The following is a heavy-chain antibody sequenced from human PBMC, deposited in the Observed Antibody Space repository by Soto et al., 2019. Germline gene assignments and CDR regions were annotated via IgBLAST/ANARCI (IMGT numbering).Heavy chain of an antibody. CDR3: ARDGGRGWHHGMDV. Sequence: PGGSLRLSCAASGFTFSSYAMSWVRQAPGKGLEWVSAISGSGGSTYYADSVKGRFTISRDNSKNTLYLQMNSLRAEDTAVYYCARDGGRGWHHGMDVWGQGSTVTVSS. V-gene: IGHV3-23*01. CDR2: ISGSGGST. CDR1: GFTFSSYA. D-gene: IGHD6-19*01. J-gene: IGHJ6*02.